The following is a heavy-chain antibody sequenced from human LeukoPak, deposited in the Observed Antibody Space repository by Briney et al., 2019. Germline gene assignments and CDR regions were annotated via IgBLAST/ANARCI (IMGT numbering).Heavy chain of an antibody. Sequence: ASVKVSCKASGYTFTGYYMHWVRQAPGQGPEWLGWINPNSGGTNYAQEFQGRVSMTRDTSISTAYMELSRLRSDDTAVYYCAKYTVTTSNFDYWGQGTLVTVSS. CDR1: GYTFTGYY. V-gene: IGHV1-2*02. CDR3: AKYTVTTSNFDY. D-gene: IGHD4-17*01. CDR2: INPNSGGT. J-gene: IGHJ4*02.